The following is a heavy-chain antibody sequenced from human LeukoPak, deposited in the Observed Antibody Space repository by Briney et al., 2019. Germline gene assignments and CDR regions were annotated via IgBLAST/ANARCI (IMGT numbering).Heavy chain of an antibody. V-gene: IGHV4-59*01. CDR1: GGSISTYY. Sequence: SETLSLTCTVSGGSISTYYWSWIRQPPGKGLEWIGYIYYSGSTNYNPSLKSRVTISVDTSKNQFSLKLSSVTAADTAVYYCARRVYSSSWSYYFDYWGQGTLVTVSS. D-gene: IGHD6-13*01. J-gene: IGHJ4*02. CDR3: ARRVYSSSWSYYFDY. CDR2: IYYSGST.